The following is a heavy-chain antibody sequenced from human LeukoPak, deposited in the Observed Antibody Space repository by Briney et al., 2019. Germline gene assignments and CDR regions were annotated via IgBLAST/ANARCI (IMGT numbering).Heavy chain of an antibody. Sequence: GASVKVSCKASGYTFTSYGISWVRQAPGRGLEWMGWISAYNGNTNYAQKLQGRVTMTTDTSTSTAYMELRSLRSDDTAVYYCARDLPVDDYGGKQRFDPWGQGTLVTVSS. CDR3: ARDLPVDDYGGKQRFDP. CDR1: GYTFTSYG. J-gene: IGHJ5*02. V-gene: IGHV1-18*01. CDR2: ISAYNGNT. D-gene: IGHD4-23*01.